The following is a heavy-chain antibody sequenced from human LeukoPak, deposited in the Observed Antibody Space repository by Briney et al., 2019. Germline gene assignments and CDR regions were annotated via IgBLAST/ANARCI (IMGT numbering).Heavy chain of an antibody. CDR1: GFTFSSYA. J-gene: IGHJ4*02. CDR3: AKVVAAHYYFDY. V-gene: IGHV3-23*01. Sequence: PGGSLRLSCAASGFTFSSYAMSWVRQAPGKGLEWVSAISGSGGSTYYADSVKGQFTISRDNSENTLYLQMNSLRAEDTAVYYCAKVVAAHYYFDYWGQGTLVTVSS. D-gene: IGHD6-6*01. CDR2: ISGSGGST.